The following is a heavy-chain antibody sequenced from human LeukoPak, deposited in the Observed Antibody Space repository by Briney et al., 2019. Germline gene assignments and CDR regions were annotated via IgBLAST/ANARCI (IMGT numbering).Heavy chain of an antibody. Sequence: GASVKVSCKVSGYTLTELTMHWVRQAPGKGLERVAFIRYDGSNKYYADSVKGRLTTSRDNSKNTLYLQMNSLRAEDTAVYYCAKALWGIAAPFDYWGQGTLVTVSS. J-gene: IGHJ4*02. CDR3: AKALWGIAAPFDY. CDR2: IRYDGSNK. D-gene: IGHD6-13*01. CDR1: GYTLTELT. V-gene: IGHV3-30*02.